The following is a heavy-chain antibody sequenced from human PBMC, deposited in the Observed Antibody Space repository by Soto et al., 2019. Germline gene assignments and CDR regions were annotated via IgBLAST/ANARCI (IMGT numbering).Heavy chain of an antibody. Sequence: QVQLQESGPGLVKPSQTLSLTCTVSGGSISSGGYYWGWIRQHPGKGLEWIGYIYYSGSTYYNPSLKSRVTISVDTSKNQFSLKLSSVTAADTAVYYCARDRVGGWYFDLWGRGTLVTVSS. CDR1: GGSISSGGYY. J-gene: IGHJ2*01. D-gene: IGHD2-15*01. CDR3: ARDRVGGWYFDL. CDR2: IYYSGST. V-gene: IGHV4-31*03.